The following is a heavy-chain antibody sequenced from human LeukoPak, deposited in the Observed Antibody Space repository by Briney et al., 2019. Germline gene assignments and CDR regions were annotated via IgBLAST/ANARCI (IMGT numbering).Heavy chain of an antibody. J-gene: IGHJ4*02. V-gene: IGHV3-30-3*01. Sequence: PGGSLRLSCAASGFTFSSYATHWVRQAPGKGLEWVAVISFDGTDIHYADSVKGRFIISRDNSKNTLNLKMNSLRPEDTALYYCARDKGWYPGYGSGSPLHYFDYWGQGTLVTVSS. D-gene: IGHD3-10*01. CDR3: ARDKGWYPGYGSGSPLHYFDY. CDR2: ISFDGTDI. CDR1: GFTFSSYA.